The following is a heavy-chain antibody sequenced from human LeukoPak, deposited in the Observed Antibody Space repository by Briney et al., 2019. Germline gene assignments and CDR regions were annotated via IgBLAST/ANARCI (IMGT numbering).Heavy chain of an antibody. CDR1: GFTFSDCS. D-gene: IGHD3-22*01. Sequence: GGSLRLSCAASGFTFSDCSMSWIRQAPGKGLEWVSYISNSGSAIYYADSVKGRFTISRDNAENSLHLQMNSLRAEDTAVYYCARGAYYYDSSGHLGYWGQGTLVTVSS. V-gene: IGHV3-11*01. CDR2: ISNSGSAI. CDR3: ARGAYYYDSSGHLGY. J-gene: IGHJ4*02.